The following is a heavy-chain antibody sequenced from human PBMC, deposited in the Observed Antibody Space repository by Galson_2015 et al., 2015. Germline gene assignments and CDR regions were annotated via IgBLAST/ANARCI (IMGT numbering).Heavy chain of an antibody. CDR2: IKPDGTEG. V-gene: IGHV3-7*01. CDR3: ARDLNNAEGS. J-gene: IGHJ5*02. CDR1: GFTFSNSW. Sequence: SLRLSCADSGFTFSNSWMNWVRQAPGKGLEWVANIKPDGTEGYYVDSVKGRFTISRDNSKNTLYLQMNSLRAEDTAVYYCARDLNNAEGSWGQGTLVTVSS. D-gene: IGHD1-14*01.